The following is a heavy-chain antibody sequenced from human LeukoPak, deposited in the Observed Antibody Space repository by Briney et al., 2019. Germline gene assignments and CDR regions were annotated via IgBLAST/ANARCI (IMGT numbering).Heavy chain of an antibody. V-gene: IGHV3-7*01. CDR1: GFTFSSYA. CDR3: ARDSYYYDSSGYYTAVSGRGMDV. J-gene: IGHJ6*02. D-gene: IGHD3-22*01. CDR2: IKQDGSEK. Sequence: PGGSLRLSCAASGFTFSSYALSWVRQAPGKGLEWVANIKQDGSEKYYVDSVKGRFTISRDNAKNSLYLQMNSLRAEDTAVYYCARDSYYYDSSGYYTAVSGRGMDVWGQGTTVTVSS.